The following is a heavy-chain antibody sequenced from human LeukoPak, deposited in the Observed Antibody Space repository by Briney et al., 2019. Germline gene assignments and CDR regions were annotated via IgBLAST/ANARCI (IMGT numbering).Heavy chain of an antibody. CDR2: INEDGSEK. V-gene: IGHV3-7*04. Sequence: PGGSLRLSCAASGFTLSTYWMSWVRQAPGKGLEWVANINEDGSEKYFVDSVRGRFTISRDNAKNSVYLQMNSLRAEDTAVYYCARGYGETLDYWGQGTLVTVSS. D-gene: IGHD4-17*01. CDR1: GFTLSTYW. J-gene: IGHJ4*02. CDR3: ARGYGETLDY.